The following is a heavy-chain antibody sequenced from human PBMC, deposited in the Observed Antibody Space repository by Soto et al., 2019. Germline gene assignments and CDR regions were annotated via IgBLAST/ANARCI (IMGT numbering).Heavy chain of an antibody. J-gene: IGHJ2*01. CDR3: ARVSDYDISGFSHWYFDL. Sequence: EVQLVESGGGLVQPGGSLRLSCAASGFTFSSYDMHWVRQATGKGLEWVSAIGTAGDTYYPGSVKGRFTISRENAKNSLYLQMNSLRAGDTAVYYCARVSDYDISGFSHWYFDLWGRGTLVTVSS. CDR1: GFTFSSYD. D-gene: IGHD3-22*01. V-gene: IGHV3-13*01. CDR2: IGTAGDT.